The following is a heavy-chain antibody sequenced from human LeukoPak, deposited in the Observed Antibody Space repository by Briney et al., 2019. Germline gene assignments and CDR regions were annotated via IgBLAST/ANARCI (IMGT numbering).Heavy chain of an antibody. CDR1: GGSISSYY. V-gene: IGHV4-59*01. CDR2: IYYSGST. J-gene: IGHJ4*02. Sequence: SETLSLTCTVSGGSISSYYWSWIRQPPGKGLEWIGYIYYSGSTNYNPSLKSRVTISVDTSKNQFSLKLSSVTAADTAVYYCAARMITFGGVAAPEINWGRGTLVTVSS. CDR3: AARMITFGGVAAPEIN. D-gene: IGHD3-16*01.